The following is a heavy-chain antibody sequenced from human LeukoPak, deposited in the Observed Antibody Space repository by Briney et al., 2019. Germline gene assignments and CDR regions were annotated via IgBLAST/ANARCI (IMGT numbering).Heavy chain of an antibody. D-gene: IGHD4-17*01. CDR3: ARGYGDYGGEDFDY. CDR2: ISSSGSTT. J-gene: IGHJ4*02. Sequence: TGGSLRLSCAASGFTFSSYEMNWVRQAPGKGLEWFSYISSSGSTTYYADSVKGRFTISRDNAKNSLSLQMNSLRAEDTAVYYCARGYGDYGGEDFDYWGQGTLVTVSS. V-gene: IGHV3-48*03. CDR1: GFTFSSYE.